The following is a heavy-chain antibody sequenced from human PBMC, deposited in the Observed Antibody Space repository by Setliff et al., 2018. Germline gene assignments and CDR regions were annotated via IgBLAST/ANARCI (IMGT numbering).Heavy chain of an antibody. J-gene: IGHJ4*02. Sequence: PSETLSLTCAVYGGSFSTYYWIRIRQPPGKGLEWIGEINHSGSTNYNPSLKSRVTISVDTSKNQFSLKLSSVTAADTALYYCTVYNTGSSKDHYWGQGTLVTVSS. V-gene: IGHV4-34*01. CDR3: TVYNTGSSKDHY. CDR2: INHSGST. D-gene: IGHD2-8*02. CDR1: GGSFSTYY.